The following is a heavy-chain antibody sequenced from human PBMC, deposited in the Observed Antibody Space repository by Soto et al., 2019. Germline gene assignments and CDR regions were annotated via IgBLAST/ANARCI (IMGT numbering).Heavy chain of an antibody. V-gene: IGHV4-34*01. J-gene: IGHJ5*02. D-gene: IGHD3-10*01. CDR3: ARARTTLTMVRGVRRQRGFDP. CDR2: INHSGST. Sequence: PSETLSLTCAVYGGSFSGYYWSWIRQPPGKGLEWIGEINHSGSTNYNPSLKSRVTISVDTSKNQFSLKLSSVTTADTAVYYCARARTTLTMVRGVRRQRGFDPWGQGTLVTVSS. CDR1: GGSFSGYY.